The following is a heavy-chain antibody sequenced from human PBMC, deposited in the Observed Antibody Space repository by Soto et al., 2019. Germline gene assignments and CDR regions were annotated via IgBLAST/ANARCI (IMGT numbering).Heavy chain of an antibody. Sequence: SETLSLTCAVSSGSISSSNWWSWVRQPPGKGLEWIGEIYHSGSTNYNPSLKSRVTISVDKSKNQFPLKLSSVTAADTAVYYCARGVGSSSRRYYYYYMDVWGKGTTVTVSS. V-gene: IGHV4-4*02. D-gene: IGHD6-13*01. J-gene: IGHJ6*03. CDR2: IYHSGST. CDR1: SGSISSSNW. CDR3: ARGVGSSSRRYYYYYMDV.